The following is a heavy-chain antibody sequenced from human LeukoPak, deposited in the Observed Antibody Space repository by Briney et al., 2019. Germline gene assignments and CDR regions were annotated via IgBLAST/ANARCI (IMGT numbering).Heavy chain of an antibody. J-gene: IGHJ5*02. CDR1: GGSINSYF. CDR2: IYYSGST. Sequence: PSETLSLTCTVSGGSINSYFWAWIRQPPGKGLEWIGYIYYSGSTSYNPSVKSRVTISVDTSKNQFSLKLSSVTAADTAVYYCARAKVVAAYNWFDPWGQGTLVTVSS. CDR3: ARAKVVAAYNWFDP. D-gene: IGHD2-15*01. V-gene: IGHV4-59*13.